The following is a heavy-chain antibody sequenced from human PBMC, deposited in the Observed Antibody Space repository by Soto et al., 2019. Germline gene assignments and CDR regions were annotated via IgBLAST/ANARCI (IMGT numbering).Heavy chain of an antibody. Sequence: QVQLQESGPGLVKPSQTLSLTCTVSGRSMSSGGYYWNRIRQHPGKGLEWIGYIYYSGSTYYNPSPKSRVTISVDTSKNKSSLKLSFVTAADTVVYYCARRSSSSGYLYYYGMDVWGQGTTVTVS. CDR3: ARRSSSSGYLYYYGMDV. CDR1: GRSMSSGGYY. CDR2: IYYSGST. V-gene: IGHV4-31*03. J-gene: IGHJ6*02. D-gene: IGHD6-13*01.